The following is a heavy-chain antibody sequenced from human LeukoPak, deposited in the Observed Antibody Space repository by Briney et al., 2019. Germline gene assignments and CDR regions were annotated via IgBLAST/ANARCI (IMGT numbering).Heavy chain of an antibody. D-gene: IGHD6-13*01. CDR1: GFTFSGYA. V-gene: IGHV3-23*01. CDR3: AKDRQLVHIDY. Sequence: GGSLRLSCEAFGFTFSGYAMSWVGQAPGKGRGWVSAISGSGGSTYYADSVKGRFTISRDNSKNTLYLQMNSLRAEDTAVYYCAKDRQLVHIDYWGQGTLVTVSS. J-gene: IGHJ4*02. CDR2: ISGSGGST.